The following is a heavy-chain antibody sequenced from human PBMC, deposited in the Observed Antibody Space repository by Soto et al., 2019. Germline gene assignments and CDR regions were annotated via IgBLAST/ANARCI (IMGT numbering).Heavy chain of an antibody. V-gene: IGHV4-39*01. Sequence: QLQLQESGPGLVKPSETLSLTCTVSGGSISSSSYYWGWIRQPPGKGLEWIGSIYYSGSTYSNPSLKSRVTISADTSTNQFSLKLSSVTAADTAVYYCARLSLVGQLVECSAFDIWGQGTMVTVSS. J-gene: IGHJ3*02. CDR3: ARLSLVGQLVECSAFDI. CDR2: IYYSGST. D-gene: IGHD6-6*01. CDR1: GGSISSSSYY.